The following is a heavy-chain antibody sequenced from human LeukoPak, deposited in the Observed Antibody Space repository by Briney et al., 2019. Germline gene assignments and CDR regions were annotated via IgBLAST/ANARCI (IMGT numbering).Heavy chain of an antibody. V-gene: IGHV4-31*03. CDR2: IYYSGST. CDR3: ARGNVVPAAIGFSDWFDP. Sequence: SETLSLTCTVSGGSISSGGYYWSWIRQHPGKGLEWIGYIYYSGSTYYNPSLKSRVTISVDTSKNQFSLELSSVTAADTAVYYCARGNVVPAAIGFSDWFDPWGQGTLVTVSS. J-gene: IGHJ5*02. D-gene: IGHD2-2*01. CDR1: GGSISSGGYY.